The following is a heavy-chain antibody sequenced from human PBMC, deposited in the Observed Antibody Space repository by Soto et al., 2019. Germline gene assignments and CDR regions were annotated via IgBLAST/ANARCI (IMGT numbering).Heavy chain of an antibody. CDR2: ISGSGST. CDR3: AKVPLRLDYFDY. CDR1: GFPFTNNA. D-gene: IGHD5-12*01. V-gene: IGHV3-23*01. J-gene: IGHJ4*02. Sequence: EVQLLESGGGLVQPGGSRGLSFEAPGFPFTNNALTWFPRAPGKGLEWVSAISGSGSTNYADSVKGRFTISRDNSKNTLYLLMNSLRAEDTAVYYCAKVPLRLDYFDYWGPGTLVTVSS.